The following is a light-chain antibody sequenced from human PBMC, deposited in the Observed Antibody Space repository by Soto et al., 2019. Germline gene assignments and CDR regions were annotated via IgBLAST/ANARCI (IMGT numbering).Light chain of an antibody. CDR3: QQYGSSPWT. CDR1: QSVSSSY. CDR2: GAS. J-gene: IGKJ1*01. V-gene: IGKV3-20*01. Sequence: EIVLTQSPGTLSLSPGERATLSCRASQSVSSSYLAWYQQKPGQAPRLLIYGASGRATGIPGRFSGSGSGTDFTLTISRLEPEDFAVYYCQQYGSSPWTFGQGTKVDIK.